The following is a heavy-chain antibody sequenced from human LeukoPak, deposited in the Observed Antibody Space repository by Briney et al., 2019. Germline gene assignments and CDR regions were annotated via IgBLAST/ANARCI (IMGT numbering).Heavy chain of an antibody. D-gene: IGHD1-26*01. J-gene: IGHJ4*02. CDR2: INTGNGNP. CDR1: GYTFISYA. V-gene: IGHV1-3*04. Sequence: ASVKVSCKASGYTFISYALHWVRQAPGQRLEWLGWINTGNGNPKYSQKFQGTVSFTRDTSTRTAYMELNSLRSGDTAVYYCGRERSGTYRTIDYWGQGTLVTVSS. CDR3: GRERSGTYRTIDY.